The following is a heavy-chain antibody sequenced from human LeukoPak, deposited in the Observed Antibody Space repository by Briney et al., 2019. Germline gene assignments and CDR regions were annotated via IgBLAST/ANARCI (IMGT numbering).Heavy chain of an antibody. CDR1: GGTFSSYA. J-gene: IGHJ4*02. D-gene: IGHD3-3*01. CDR3: ARGLVALRFLEWHD. V-gene: IGHV1-69*13. Sequence: ASVKVSCKASGGTFSSYAISWVRQAPGQGLEWMGGIISIFGTANYAQKFQGRVTITADESTSTAYMELSSLRSEDTAVYYCARGLVALRFLEWHDWGQGTLVTVSS. CDR2: IISIFGTA.